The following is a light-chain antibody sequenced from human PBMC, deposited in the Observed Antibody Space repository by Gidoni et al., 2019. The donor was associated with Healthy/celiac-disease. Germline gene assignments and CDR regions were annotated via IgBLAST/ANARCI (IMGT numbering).Light chain of an antibody. J-gene: IGLJ3*02. CDR1: NIGGKS. V-gene: IGLV3-21*03. CDR3: QVWDSSSDHSWV. Sequence: SYVLTQPPSVSVAPGKTARFTCGGDNIGGKSVQWYQQKPGQAPVLVVYDDSDRPSGIPERFSGSNSGNTATLTISRVEAGDEADYYCQVWDSSSDHSWVFGGGTKLTVL. CDR2: DDS.